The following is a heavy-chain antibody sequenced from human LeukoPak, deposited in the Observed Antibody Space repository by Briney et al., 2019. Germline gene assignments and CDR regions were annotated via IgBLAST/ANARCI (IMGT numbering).Heavy chain of an antibody. CDR3: AKTTPGDGYYYYYMDV. CDR2: INPSGGST. D-gene: IGHD1-7*01. V-gene: IGHV1-46*01. J-gene: IGHJ6*03. CDR1: GYTFTSYY. Sequence: ASVKVSCKASGYTFTSYYMHWVRQAPGRGLEWMGIINPSGGSTSYAQKFQGRVTMTRDTSTSTVYMELSSLRSEDTAVYYCAKTTPGDGYYYYYMDVWGKGTTVTVSS.